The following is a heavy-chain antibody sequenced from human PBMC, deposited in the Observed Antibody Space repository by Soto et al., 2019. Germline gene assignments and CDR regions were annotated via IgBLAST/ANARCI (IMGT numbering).Heavy chain of an antibody. D-gene: IGHD5-18*01. CDR3: ARIPVDTYMIYWFDT. CDR2: VYSSGST. V-gene: IGHV4-61*08. CDR1: GASVSSGDYY. Sequence: SETLSLTCTVSGASVSSGDYYWCWIRQPPGKGLEWIGCVYSSGSTNSNPSLKSRVTISGDTSKNQFSLRLSSVTAADSAAYYCARIPVDTYMIYWFDTWGHGTKVTVSS. J-gene: IGHJ5*01.